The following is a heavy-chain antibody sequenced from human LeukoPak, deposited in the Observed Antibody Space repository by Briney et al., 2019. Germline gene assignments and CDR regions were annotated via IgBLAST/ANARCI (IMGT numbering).Heavy chain of an antibody. D-gene: IGHD3-10*01. V-gene: IGHV3-30*03. CDR2: VSYDGSNK. CDR3: ARDLWFGESLDY. J-gene: IGHJ4*02. Sequence: GGSLRLSCAASGFNFRSYGMHWVRQAPGKGLEWVAVVSYDGSNKHYADSVKGRFTISRDNSKNTLNLQMNSLRAEDTAVYYCARDLWFGESLDYWGQGTLVTVSS. CDR1: GFNFRSYG.